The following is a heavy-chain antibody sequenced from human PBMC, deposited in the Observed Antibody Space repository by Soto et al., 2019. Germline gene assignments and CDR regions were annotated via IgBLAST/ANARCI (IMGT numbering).Heavy chain of an antibody. CDR3: ANENTGYYYDSSGYQYYFDY. CDR1: GGSISSSSYY. Sequence: SETLSLTCTVSGGSISSSSYYWGWIRQPPGKGLEWIGSIYYSGSTYYNPSLKSRVTISVDTSKNQFSLKLSSVTAADTAVYYCANENTGYYYDSSGYQYYFDYWGQGTLVTVSS. D-gene: IGHD3-22*01. V-gene: IGHV4-39*01. CDR2: IYYSGST. J-gene: IGHJ4*02.